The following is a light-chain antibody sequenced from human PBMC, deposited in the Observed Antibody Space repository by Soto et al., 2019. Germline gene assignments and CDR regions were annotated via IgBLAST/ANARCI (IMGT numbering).Light chain of an antibody. CDR2: AAS. Sequence: AILMTHSPSSFSASTGDRVTITCRASQGISSYLAWYQQKPGKAPKLLIYAASTLQSGVPSRFSGSGSGKDFTLTISCLQSEDFATYYCQQYYSYHPTFGHWSKVDIX. J-gene: IGKJ1*01. CDR3: QQYYSYHPT. V-gene: IGKV1-8*01. CDR1: QGISSY.